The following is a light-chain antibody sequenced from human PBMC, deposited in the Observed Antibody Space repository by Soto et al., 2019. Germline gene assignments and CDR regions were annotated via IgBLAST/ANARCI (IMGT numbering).Light chain of an antibody. CDR2: EVS. Sequence: QSVLTQPASVSGSPGPSITISLTGTSSDVGGYNYVSWYQQHPGKAPKLMIFEVSNRPSGVSNRFSGSKSGNTDSLTISGLQAEDEADYYCSSYTSSSTPYCFGTGTKVTVL. V-gene: IGLV2-14*01. CDR3: SSYTSSSTPYC. J-gene: IGLJ1*01. CDR1: SSDVGGYNY.